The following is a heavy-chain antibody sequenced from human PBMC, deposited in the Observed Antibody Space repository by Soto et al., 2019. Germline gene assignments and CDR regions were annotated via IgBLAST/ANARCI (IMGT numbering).Heavy chain of an antibody. J-gene: IGHJ3*02. CDR2: IYSGGST. D-gene: IGHD2-21*02. V-gene: IGHV3-53*01. Sequence: GGSLRLSCAASGFTVSSNYMSWVRQAPGKGLEWVSVIYSGGSTYYADSVKGRFTISRDNSKNTLYLQMNSLRAEDTAVYYCARDLGPYCGGDCYSAFDIWGQGTMVTVSS. CDR3: ARDLGPYCGGDCYSAFDI. CDR1: GFTVSSNY.